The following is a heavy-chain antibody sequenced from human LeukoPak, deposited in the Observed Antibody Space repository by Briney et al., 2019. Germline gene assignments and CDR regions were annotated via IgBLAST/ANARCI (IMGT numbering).Heavy chain of an antibody. CDR2: IKQDGSEK. CDR3: ARDGHSYGHDY. V-gene: IGHV3-7*01. Sequence: GGSLRLSCAASGFTFSSYSMNWVRQAPGKGLEWVVNIKQDGSEKYYVDSGKGRFTISRDNAKNSLYLQMNSLRAEDTAVYYCARDGHSYGHDYWGQGTLVTVSS. D-gene: IGHD5-18*01. J-gene: IGHJ4*02. CDR1: GFTFSSYS.